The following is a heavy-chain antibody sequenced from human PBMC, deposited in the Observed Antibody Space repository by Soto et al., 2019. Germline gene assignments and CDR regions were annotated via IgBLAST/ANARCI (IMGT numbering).Heavy chain of an antibody. Sequence: PWGSLILSCGASGVTFTNYWVHWVRPAPGKGLEWVSAISGSGGSTYYADSVKGRFTISRDNSKNTLYLQMNSLRAEDTAVYYCAKDKTHYDFWSGWFDPWGQGTLVTVSS. J-gene: IGHJ5*02. CDR2: ISGSGGST. V-gene: IGHV3-23*01. CDR3: AKDKTHYDFWSGWFDP. CDR1: GVTFTNYW. D-gene: IGHD3-3*01.